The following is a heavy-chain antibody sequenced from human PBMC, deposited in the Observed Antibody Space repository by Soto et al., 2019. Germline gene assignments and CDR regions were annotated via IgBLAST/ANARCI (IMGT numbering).Heavy chain of an antibody. CDR2: IDPGDSDT. CDR3: ARQLPGKLDV. V-gene: IGHV5-10-1*01. Sequence: GESLKISCQGSGYIFSNYLITWVRQMPGKGLEWMGRIDPGDSDTNYSPFFQGHVTMSTDKSINTAYLQWSSLKASDTAIYYCARQLPGKLDVWGQGTTVTVSS. CDR1: GYIFSNYL. J-gene: IGHJ6*02. D-gene: IGHD1-1*01.